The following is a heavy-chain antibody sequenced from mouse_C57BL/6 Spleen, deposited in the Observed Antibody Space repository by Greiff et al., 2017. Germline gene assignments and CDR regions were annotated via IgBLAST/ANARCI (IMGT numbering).Heavy chain of an antibody. V-gene: IGHV1-61*01. CDR3: ARDNYGSSYFAY. CDR2: IYPSDSET. Sequence: QVQLKQPGAELVRPGSSVKLSCKASGYTFTSYWMDWVKQRPGQGLEWIGNIYPSDSETHYNQKFKDKATLTVDKSSSTAYMQLSSLTSEDSAVYYCARDNYGSSYFAYWGQGTLVTVSA. D-gene: IGHD1-1*01. CDR1: GYTFTSYW. J-gene: IGHJ3*01.